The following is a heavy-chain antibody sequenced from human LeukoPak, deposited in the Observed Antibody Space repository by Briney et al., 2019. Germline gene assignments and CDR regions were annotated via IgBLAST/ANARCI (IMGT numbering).Heavy chain of an antibody. D-gene: IGHD1-26*01. Sequence: GRSLRLSCAASGFTFSSYGMHWVRQAPGKGLEWVAVISYDGSNKYYADSVKGRFTISRDNSKNTLYLQMNSLRAEDTAVYYCARGGIMGATTSNFWGQGTLVTVSS. CDR2: ISYDGSNK. CDR1: GFTFSSYG. J-gene: IGHJ4*02. CDR3: ARGGIMGATTSNF. V-gene: IGHV3-30*03.